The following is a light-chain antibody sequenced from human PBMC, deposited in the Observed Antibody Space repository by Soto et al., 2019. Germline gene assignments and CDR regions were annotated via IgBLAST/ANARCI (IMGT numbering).Light chain of an antibody. J-gene: IGLJ1*01. Sequence: QFVLTQPPSVSGSPVQSVAISCTGTSSDVGSYNRVSWYQQPPGAAPKLMIYEVSNRPSGVPDRFSGSKSGNTASLTISGLQAEDEADYYCNSYTGSSTYVFGTGTKVTVL. CDR1: SSDVGSYNR. CDR3: NSYTGSSTYV. CDR2: EVS. V-gene: IGLV2-18*02.